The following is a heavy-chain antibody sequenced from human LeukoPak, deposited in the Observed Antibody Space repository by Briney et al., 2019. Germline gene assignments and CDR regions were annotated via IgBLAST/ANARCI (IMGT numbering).Heavy chain of an antibody. CDR1: GGSIRSYY. J-gene: IGHJ4*02. V-gene: IGHV4-59*08. CDR3: ARLAGYGSGWYRYFDY. Sequence: PSETLSLTCTVSGGSIRSYYWSWIRQPPGKGLEWIGYIYYSGSTNYNPSLKSRVTISVDTSKNQFSLKLSSVSAADTAVYYCARLAGYGSGWYRYFDYWGQGTLVTVSS. D-gene: IGHD6-19*01. CDR2: IYYSGST.